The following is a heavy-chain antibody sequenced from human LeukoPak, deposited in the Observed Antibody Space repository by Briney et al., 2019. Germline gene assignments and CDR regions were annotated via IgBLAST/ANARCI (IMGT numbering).Heavy chain of an antibody. CDR2: IIPIFGTA. D-gene: IGHD1-26*01. Sequence: SVKVSCKASGYTFTGYYMYWVRQAPGQGLEWMGGIIPIFGTANYAQKFQGRVTITADESTSTAYMELSSLRSEDTAVYYCARVGMWAFDIWGQGTMVTVSS. J-gene: IGHJ3*02. V-gene: IGHV1-69*13. CDR3: ARVGMWAFDI. CDR1: GYTFTGYY.